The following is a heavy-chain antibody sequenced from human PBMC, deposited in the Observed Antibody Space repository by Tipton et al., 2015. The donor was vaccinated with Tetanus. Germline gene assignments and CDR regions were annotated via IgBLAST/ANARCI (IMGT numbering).Heavy chain of an antibody. J-gene: IGHJ4*02. D-gene: IGHD6-19*01. CDR1: GGSITKDY. CDR3: AGSQWLDGFIFDY. V-gene: IGHV4-59*07. CDR2: ISHSGSP. Sequence: TLSLTCNVSGGSITKDYWSWIRQSPGKTLEWIGYISHSGSPNYNPSLKSRATVSVDTSKNQFSLDLTSVTAADTGVYYCAGSQWLDGFIFDYWCQGSLVTVAS.